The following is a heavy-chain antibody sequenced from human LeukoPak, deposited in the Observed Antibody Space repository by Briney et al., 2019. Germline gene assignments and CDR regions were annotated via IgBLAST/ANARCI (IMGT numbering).Heavy chain of an antibody. CDR2: ISGSGVST. J-gene: IGHJ4*02. CDR1: GLTFRSYT. Sequence: GGSLRLSCAASGLTFRSYTMTSVRQAPGKGLEWVSAISGSGVSTYYADSVKGRFTISRDNSKNTLYLQMNSLRAEDTAVYYCAKVYYYDSSGYYYGLAYYFDYWGQGTLVTVSS. V-gene: IGHV3-23*01. D-gene: IGHD3-22*01. CDR3: AKVYYYDSSGYYYGLAYYFDY.